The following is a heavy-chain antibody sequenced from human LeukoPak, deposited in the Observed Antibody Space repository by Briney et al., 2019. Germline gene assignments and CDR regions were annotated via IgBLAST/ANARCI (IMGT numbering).Heavy chain of an antibody. J-gene: IGHJ4*02. CDR3: ARVSGTTPFDY. CDR2: ISHGANT. CDR1: GGSISSSNW. D-gene: IGHD1-1*01. Sequence: SETLSLTWAVSGGSISSSNWWSWVRQPPGKGLELIREISHGANTNYNPYLESRVPISVDKSKNQFALKVRSVTAADTAVYFCARVSGTTPFDYWGQGTLVTVSS. V-gene: IGHV4-4*02.